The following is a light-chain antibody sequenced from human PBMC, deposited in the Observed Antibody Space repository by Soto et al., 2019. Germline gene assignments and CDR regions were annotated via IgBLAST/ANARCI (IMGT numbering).Light chain of an antibody. CDR3: SSYGGSNIPLYV. Sequence: QSALTQSPSASGSPGQSLTISCAGTGSDVGAYKYVSWYQQHPGKAPKLIIHEVDKRPSGVPDRFSGSKSGNTASLTVSGLQAEDEADYYCSSYGGSNIPLYVFGTGTKVTVL. CDR1: GSDVGAYKY. J-gene: IGLJ1*01. CDR2: EVD. V-gene: IGLV2-8*01.